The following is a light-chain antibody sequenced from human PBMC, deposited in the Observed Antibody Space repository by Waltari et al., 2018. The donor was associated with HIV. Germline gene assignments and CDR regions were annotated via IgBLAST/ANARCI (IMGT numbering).Light chain of an antibody. Sequence: ALPQPRPVSGSPGQPAPIPCTGSTSNFGNHNYSPWYQHNPGNVPKLIISDGTKRPSGVPDRISGSKSGNTASLTISGLQAEDEADYYCCSFAGPYSWVFGGGTKLTVL. CDR1: TSNFGNHNY. CDR3: CSFAGPYSWV. CDR2: DGT. J-gene: IGLJ3*02. V-gene: IGLV2-11*01.